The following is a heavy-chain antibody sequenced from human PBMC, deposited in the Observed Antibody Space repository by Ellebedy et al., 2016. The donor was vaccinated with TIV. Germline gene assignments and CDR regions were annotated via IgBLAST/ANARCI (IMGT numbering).Heavy chain of an antibody. CDR3: ARSLGIGPYGMDV. D-gene: IGHD3-16*01. J-gene: IGHJ6*02. CDR2: ISYYISYI. Sequence: PGGSLRLSCAASGFTFSTFSMNWVRQAPGKGLEWVSSISYYISYIYYADSVKGRFTVSRDDAKNSLYLQVNSLGVEDTALYYCARSLGIGPYGMDVWGQGTTVTVS. V-gene: IGHV3-21*01. CDR1: GFTFSTFS.